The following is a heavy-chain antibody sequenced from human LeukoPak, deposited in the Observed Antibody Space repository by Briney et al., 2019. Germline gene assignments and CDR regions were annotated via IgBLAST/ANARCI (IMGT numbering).Heavy chain of an antibody. D-gene: IGHD4-17*01. V-gene: IGHV4-38-2*02. CDR1: GYSVSSGYY. Sequence: SETLSLTCTVSGYSVSSGYYWGWIRQPPGKGLEWIGSIYHSGSTYYNPSLKSRVTISVDTSKNQFSLKLSSVTAADTAVYYCARDHGDYGADFDYWGQGTLVTVSS. CDR2: IYHSGST. CDR3: ARDHGDYGADFDY. J-gene: IGHJ4*02.